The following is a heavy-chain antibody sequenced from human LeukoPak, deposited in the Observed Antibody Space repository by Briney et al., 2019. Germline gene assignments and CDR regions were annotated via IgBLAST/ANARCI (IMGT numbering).Heavy chain of an antibody. Sequence: ASVTVSCTVSGYTLTELSMHWVRQAPGKGLEWMGGFDPEDGETIYAQKFQGRVTMTEDTSTDTAYMELSSLRSEDTAVYYCATDIRRDGYAFDCWGQGTLVTVSS. J-gene: IGHJ4*02. CDR1: GYTLTELS. D-gene: IGHD5-24*01. CDR3: ATDIRRDGYAFDC. V-gene: IGHV1-24*01. CDR2: FDPEDGET.